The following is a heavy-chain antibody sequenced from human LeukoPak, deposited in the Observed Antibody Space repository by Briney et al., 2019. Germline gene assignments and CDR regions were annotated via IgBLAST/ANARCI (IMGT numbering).Heavy chain of an antibody. V-gene: IGHV4-39*01. Sequence: SETLSLTCTVSGGSISSSNYNWGWLRQPPGKGLEWIGSIYYSGSVYYNPSLESRVTISVDTSKNQFSLKLTSVTAADTAVYYCARLVRSSGLTYFDYWGQGNLVAVSS. CDR3: ARLVRSSGLTYFDY. J-gene: IGHJ4*02. CDR2: IYYSGSV. CDR1: GGSISSSNYN. D-gene: IGHD6-19*01.